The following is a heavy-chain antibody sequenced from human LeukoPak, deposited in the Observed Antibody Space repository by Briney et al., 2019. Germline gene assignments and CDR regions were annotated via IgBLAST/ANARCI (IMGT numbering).Heavy chain of an antibody. D-gene: IGHD3-9*01. CDR1: GFTFSSYW. V-gene: IGHV3-74*01. Sequence: PGGSLRLSCAASGFTFSSYWMHWVRHAPGKGLVWVSRINRDGSSTSYADSVKGRFTISRDNAKNTLYLQMNSLRAEDTAVYYCARDLYDILTGYSGVFDYWGQGTLVTVSS. CDR2: INRDGSST. CDR3: ARDLYDILTGYSGVFDY. J-gene: IGHJ4*02.